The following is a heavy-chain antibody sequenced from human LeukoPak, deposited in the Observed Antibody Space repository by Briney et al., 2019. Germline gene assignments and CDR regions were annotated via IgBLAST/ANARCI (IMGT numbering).Heavy chain of an antibody. Sequence: GGSLRLSCVASGFTFSHAWMNWVRQAPGKGLEWVGRIKTDNAGGTTDYAAPVKGRFTISRDDSDNTLYLQMHSLKTEDTAVYYCTTIYMGATFDFWGQGALVAVSS. CDR2: IKTDNAGGTT. CDR1: GFTFSHAW. D-gene: IGHD1-26*01. CDR3: TTIYMGATFDF. V-gene: IGHV3-15*01. J-gene: IGHJ4*02.